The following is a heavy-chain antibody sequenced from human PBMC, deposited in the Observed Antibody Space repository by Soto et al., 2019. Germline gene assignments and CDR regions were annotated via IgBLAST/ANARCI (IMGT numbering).Heavy chain of an antibody. J-gene: IGHJ4*02. Sequence: DVQLEESGGGLIKPGESLTLSCAASDFILSDAWMKWVRQAPGKGLEWVGRIKSKAHGGTTDYAAPLKGRFTILRDDSKNTLYLQMNSLQTEDTAMHYCASYRDSSGLRRYDYWGQGALVTVSS. CDR1: DFILSDAW. D-gene: IGHD3-22*01. CDR2: IKSKAHGGTT. CDR3: ASYRDSSGLRRYDY. V-gene: IGHV3-15*07.